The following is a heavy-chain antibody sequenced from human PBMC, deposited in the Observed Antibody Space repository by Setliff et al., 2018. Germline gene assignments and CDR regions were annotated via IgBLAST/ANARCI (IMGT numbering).Heavy chain of an antibody. V-gene: IGHV3-30*02. D-gene: IGHD3-22*01. CDR3: AKELIEVLMTGLEF. CDR2: IRHGGNNK. J-gene: IGHJ4*02. CDR1: GYSFTSYW. Sequence: GESLKISCQGSGYSFTSYWIGWVRQAPGKGLEWVSFIRHGGNNKYYKDSVRGRFTISRDNSKNTVYLQMNSLRPEDTAVYFCAKELIEVLMTGLEFWGQGAMVTVSS.